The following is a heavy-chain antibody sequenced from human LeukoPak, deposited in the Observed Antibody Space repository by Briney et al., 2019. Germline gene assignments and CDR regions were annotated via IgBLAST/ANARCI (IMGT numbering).Heavy chain of an antibody. J-gene: IGHJ4*01. Sequence: AAVKVSCKASGYTFTSYGISWVRQAPGQGLEWMGWISAYNGNTNYAQKLQGRVTMTTDTSTSTAYMEQRSLRSDDTAVYYCARVRESYSSGWYLYFDYWGHGNLVTVSS. D-gene: IGHD6-19*01. CDR2: ISAYNGNT. CDR1: GYTFTSYG. V-gene: IGHV1-18*01. CDR3: ARVRESYSSGWYLYFDY.